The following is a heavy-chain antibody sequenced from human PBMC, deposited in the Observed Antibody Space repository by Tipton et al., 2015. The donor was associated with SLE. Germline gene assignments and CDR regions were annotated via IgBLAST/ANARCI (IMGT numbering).Heavy chain of an antibody. CDR3: ARDQGGSYESRTDAFDI. J-gene: IGHJ3*02. CDR1: GDSMSSYY. Sequence: LRLSCTVSGDSMSSYYWSWIRQPPGKGLEWIGYIYYSGSTNYNPSLKSRVPISVDTSKNQFSLKLSSVTAADTAVYYCARDQGGSYESRTDAFDIWGHGIMVTVSS. V-gene: IGHV4-59*01. CDR2: IYYSGST. D-gene: IGHD1-26*01.